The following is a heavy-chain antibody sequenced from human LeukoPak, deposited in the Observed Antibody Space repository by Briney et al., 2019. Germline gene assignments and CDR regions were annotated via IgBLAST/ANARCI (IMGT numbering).Heavy chain of an antibody. CDR1: GFTFSSYW. CDR2: INSDGSST. J-gene: IGHJ4*02. CDR3: ARAAEAGDYVFH. V-gene: IGHV3-74*01. Sequence: GGSLRLSCAASGFTFSSYWMHWVRQAPGKELVWVPRINSDGSSTSYADSAKGRFTISRDNAKNTLYLQMNSLRAEDTAVYYCARAAEAGDYVFHWGQGTLVTVSS. D-gene: IGHD4-17*01.